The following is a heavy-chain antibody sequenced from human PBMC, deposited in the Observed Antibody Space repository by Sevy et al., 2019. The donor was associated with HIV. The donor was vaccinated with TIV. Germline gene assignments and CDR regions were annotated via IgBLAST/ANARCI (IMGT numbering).Heavy chain of an antibody. CDR2: LDPEDGET. CDR3: AAAREYYEDSSGYLDY. V-gene: IGHV1-24*01. CDR1: GYTLTKLS. J-gene: IGHJ4*02. D-gene: IGHD3-22*01. Sequence: ASVKVSCKVSGYTLTKLSMHWVRQAPGKGLEWMGRLDPEDGETIFAQKFQGRVTMTEDTSTDTAYMELSSLRSEDTAVYYCAAAREYYEDSSGYLDYWGQGTLVTVSS.